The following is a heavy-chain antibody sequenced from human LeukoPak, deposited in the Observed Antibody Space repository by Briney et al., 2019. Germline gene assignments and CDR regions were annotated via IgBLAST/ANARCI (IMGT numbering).Heavy chain of an antibody. V-gene: IGHV4-61*09. CDR1: DDPINSGVYY. D-gene: IGHD1-26*01. J-gene: IGHJ6*03. CDR3: ARAKKRSGRSRNFYLDV. CDR2: IYTSGTPT. Sequence: SETLSLTCTVSDDPINSGVYYWNWIRQPAGKGLERIGHIYTSGTPTNSNPSLKSRVTISPDTSKNHFSLKLSSVTAADTAVYYCARAKKRSGRSRNFYLDVWGKGTTVTVSS.